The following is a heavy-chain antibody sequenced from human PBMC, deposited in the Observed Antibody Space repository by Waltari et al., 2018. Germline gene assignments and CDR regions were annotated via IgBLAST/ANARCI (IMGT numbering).Heavy chain of an antibody. CDR3: ARDTAVTTFYYYYGMDV. CDR2: ISSSSSYI. J-gene: IGHJ6*02. D-gene: IGHD4-17*01. CDR1: GFTFSSHS. V-gene: IGHV3-21*01. Sequence: EVQLVESGGGLVKPGGSLRLSCAASGFTFSSHSMNWVRQATGKGLEWFSSISSSSSYIYYADSVKGRFTISRDNAKNSLYLQMNSLRAEDTAVYYCARDTAVTTFYYYYGMDVWGQGTTVTVSS.